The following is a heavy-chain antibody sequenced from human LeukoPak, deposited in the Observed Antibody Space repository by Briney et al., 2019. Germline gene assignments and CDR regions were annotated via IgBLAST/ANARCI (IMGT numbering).Heavy chain of an antibody. V-gene: IGHV4-30-4*07. Sequence: SETLSLTCAVSGGSISSGGYSWSWIRQPPGKGLEWIGYIYYSGSTYYNPSLKSRVTISIDTSKNQFSLKLSSVIAADTAVYYCARGERQLWLRYPSYCFDPWGQGTLVTVSS. CDR2: IYYSGST. CDR3: ARGERQLWLRYPSYCFDP. D-gene: IGHD5-18*01. CDR1: GGSISSGGYS. J-gene: IGHJ5*02.